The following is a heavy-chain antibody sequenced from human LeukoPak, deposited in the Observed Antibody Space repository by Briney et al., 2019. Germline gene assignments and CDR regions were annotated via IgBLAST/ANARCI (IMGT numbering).Heavy chain of an antibody. V-gene: IGHV4-31*03. J-gene: IGHJ4*02. CDR3: ARHVERVLRFLVDYFDY. CDR2: IYYSGST. Sequence: SETLSLTCTVSGGSISSGGYYWSWIRQHPGKGLEWIGYIYYSGSTYYNPSLKSRVTISVDTSKNQFSLKLSSVTAADTAVYYCARHVERVLRFLVDYFDYWGQGTLVTVSS. CDR1: GGSISSGGYY. D-gene: IGHD3-3*01.